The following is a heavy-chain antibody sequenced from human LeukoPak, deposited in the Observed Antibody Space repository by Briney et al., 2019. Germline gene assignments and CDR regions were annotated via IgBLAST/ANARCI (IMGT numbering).Heavy chain of an antibody. CDR1: GYGFTNFW. CDR3: AAGGTSAP. J-gene: IGHJ5*02. Sequence: GESLKISCKGSGYGFTNFWIGWVRQMPAKGLEWMGVISPGDSGIRYSPSFQGQVTISVDKSISTAYLQWSSLKASDSAMYYCAAGGTSAPWGQGTLVTVSS. CDR2: ISPGDSGI. V-gene: IGHV5-51*01. D-gene: IGHD1/OR15-1a*01.